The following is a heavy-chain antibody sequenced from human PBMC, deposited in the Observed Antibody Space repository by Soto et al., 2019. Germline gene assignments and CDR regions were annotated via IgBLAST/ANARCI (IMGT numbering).Heavy chain of an antibody. CDR1: GGSSSGYY. Sequence: KPSETLSLTCAVYGGSSSGYYWSWIRQPPGKGLEWIGEINHSGSTNYNPSLKSRVTISVDTSKNQFSLKLSSVTAADTAVYYCARGLAVPKRWNGDYYYYGMDVWGQGTTVTVS. J-gene: IGHJ6*02. CDR3: ARGLAVPKRWNGDYYYYGMDV. CDR2: INHSGST. V-gene: IGHV4-34*01. D-gene: IGHD1-1*01.